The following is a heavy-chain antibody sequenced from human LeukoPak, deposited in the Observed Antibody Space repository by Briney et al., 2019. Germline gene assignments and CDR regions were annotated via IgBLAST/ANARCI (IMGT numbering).Heavy chain of an antibody. Sequence: QPGGSLRLPCAASGFTFSTYWMSWVRQAPGKGLEWVANINQDGSATNYVDSAKGRFIVSRDNAKNSVFLQMSSLRAEDTAVYYCAIAAGWEQAYWGQGTLVTVSS. CDR2: INQDGSAT. CDR1: GFTFSTYW. D-gene: IGHD1-26*01. J-gene: IGHJ4*02. V-gene: IGHV3-7*01. CDR3: AIAAGWEQAY.